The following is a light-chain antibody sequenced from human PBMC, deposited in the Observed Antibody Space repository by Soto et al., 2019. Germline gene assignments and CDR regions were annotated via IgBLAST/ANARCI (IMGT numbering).Light chain of an antibody. Sequence: ETVLTQSPGAVSLSPGERATLSCRTSQSVNNNFLAWYQQKPGQAPRLLISGVFNRASGIPDRFSGSGSGTDFTLTISGLEPEDSAVYYCQHYDGSPRTFGQGTKLEIK. CDR1: QSVNNNF. J-gene: IGKJ2*01. V-gene: IGKV3-20*01. CDR3: QHYDGSPRT. CDR2: GVF.